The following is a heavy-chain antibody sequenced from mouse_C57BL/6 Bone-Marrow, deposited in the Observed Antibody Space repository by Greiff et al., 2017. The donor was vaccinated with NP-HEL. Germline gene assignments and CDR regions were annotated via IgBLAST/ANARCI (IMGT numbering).Heavy chain of an antibody. CDR3: AEVGRGWFAY. V-gene: IGHV1-64*01. CDR2: IHPNSGST. D-gene: IGHD4-1*01. J-gene: IGHJ3*01. CDR1: GYTFTSYW. Sequence: VQLQQPGAELVKPGASVKLSCKASGYTFTSYWMHWVKQRPGQGLEWIGMIHPNSGSTNYNEKFKSKATLTVDKSSSTAYMQLSSMTSEDSAVYYCAEVGRGWFAYWGQGTLVTVSA.